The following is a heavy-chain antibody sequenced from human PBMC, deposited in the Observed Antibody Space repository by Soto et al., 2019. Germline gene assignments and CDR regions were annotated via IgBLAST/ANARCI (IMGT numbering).Heavy chain of an antibody. V-gene: IGHV4-31*03. CDR2: IYYSGST. D-gene: IGHD1-26*01. Sequence: PSETLSLTCTVSGGSISSGGYYWSWIRQHPGKGLEWIGYIYYSGSTYYNPSLKSRVTISVDTSKNQFSLKLSSVTAADTAVYYCARDRVGATAGMEVWGQGTTVTVSS. CDR1: GGSISSGGYY. J-gene: IGHJ6*02. CDR3: ARDRVGATAGMEV.